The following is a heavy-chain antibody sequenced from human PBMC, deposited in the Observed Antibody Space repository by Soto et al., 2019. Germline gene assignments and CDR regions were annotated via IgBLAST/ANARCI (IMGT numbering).Heavy chain of an antibody. D-gene: IGHD2-2*01. CDR3: GVPIWDDYYYYYGMDV. Sequence: SVKVSCKASGGTLTISSHGISWVRQAPGQGLEWMGGIIAMFGTANYAQKFQGRVTITADESTSTAYMELSSLRSEDTAVYYCGVPIWDDYYYYYGMDVWGQGTTVTVSS. V-gene: IGHV1-69*13. CDR1: GGTLTISSHG. J-gene: IGHJ6*02. CDR2: IIAMFGTA.